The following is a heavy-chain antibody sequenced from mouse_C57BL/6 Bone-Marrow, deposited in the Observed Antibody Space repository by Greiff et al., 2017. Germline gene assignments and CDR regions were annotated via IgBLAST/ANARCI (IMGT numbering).Heavy chain of an antibody. V-gene: IGHV5-17*01. CDR2: ISSGSSTI. J-gene: IGHJ3*01. CDR1: GFTFSDYG. CDR3: ARDYYGKAFAY. Sequence: DVQLVESGGGLVKPGGSLKLSCAASGFTFSDYGMHWVRQAPEKGLEWVAYISSGSSTIYYADTVKGRFTISRDNAKNTLFLQMTSLRSEDTAMYYCARDYYGKAFAYWGQGTLVTVSA. D-gene: IGHD2-1*01.